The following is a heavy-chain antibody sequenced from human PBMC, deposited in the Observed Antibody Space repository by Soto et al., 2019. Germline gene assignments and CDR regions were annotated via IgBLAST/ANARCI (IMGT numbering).Heavy chain of an antibody. CDR3: AGEMVSPEGMDV. V-gene: IGHV4-31*03. CDR1: GGSISSGGYY. CDR2: IYYSGST. Sequence: SETLSLTCTVSGGSISSGGYYWSWIRQHPGKGLEWIGYIYYSGSTYYNPSLKSRVTISVDTSKNQFSLKLSSVTAADTAVYYCAGEMVSPEGMDVWGQGTTVTASS. D-gene: IGHD2-8*01. J-gene: IGHJ6*02.